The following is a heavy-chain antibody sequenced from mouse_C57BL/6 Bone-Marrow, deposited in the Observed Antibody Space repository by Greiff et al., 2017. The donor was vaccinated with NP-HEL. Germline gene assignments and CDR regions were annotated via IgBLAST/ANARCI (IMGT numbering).Heavy chain of an antibody. D-gene: IGHD1-3*01. J-gene: IGHJ2*01. CDR1: GFNIKDDY. CDR2: IDPENGDT. V-gene: IGHV14-4*01. Sequence: EVKLMESGAELVRPGASVKLSCTASGFNIKDDYMHWVKQRPEQGLEWIGWIDPENGDTEYASKFQGKATITADTSSNTAYLQLSSLTSEDTAVYYCTTSDNSYFDYWGQGTTLTVSS. CDR3: TTSDNSYFDY.